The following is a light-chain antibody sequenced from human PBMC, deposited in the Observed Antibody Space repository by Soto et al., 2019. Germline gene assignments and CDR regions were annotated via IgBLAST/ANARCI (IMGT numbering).Light chain of an antibody. CDR1: QSVSSN. V-gene: IGKV3-15*01. Sequence: EIVMTQSPATLSVSPGERATLSCRASQSVSSNVAWYQQKPGQAPRLIVYGASTRATGIPARFSGSGSGTAFTLTISSLQSEDFAVYYCQQYHNWPPLTFGGGTKVEIK. J-gene: IGKJ4*01. CDR2: GAS. CDR3: QQYHNWPPLT.